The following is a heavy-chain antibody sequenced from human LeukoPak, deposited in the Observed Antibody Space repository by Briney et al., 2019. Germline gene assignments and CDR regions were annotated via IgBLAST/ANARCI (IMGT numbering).Heavy chain of an antibody. D-gene: IGHD3-3*01. V-gene: IGHV4-38-2*02. Sequence: SETLSLTCTVSGGFISSYYWGWIRQPPGKGLEWIGSIYHSGSTYYNPSLKSRVTISVDTSKNQFSLKLSSVTAADTAVYYCARERRDFWSGYYWDWFDPWGQGTLVTVSS. CDR2: IYHSGST. CDR3: ARERRDFWSGYYWDWFDP. J-gene: IGHJ5*02. CDR1: GGFISSYY.